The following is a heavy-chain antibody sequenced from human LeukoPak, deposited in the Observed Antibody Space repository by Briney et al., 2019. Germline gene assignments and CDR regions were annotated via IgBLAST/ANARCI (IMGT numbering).Heavy chain of an antibody. Sequence: PSETLSLTCTASGGSISSSSYYWGWIRQPPGKGLEWIGSIYYSGSTYYNPSLKSRVTISVDTSKNQFSLKLSSVTAADTAVYYSARHGGATSYWGQGTLVTVSS. CDR1: GGSISSSSYY. CDR3: ARHGGATSY. CDR2: IYYSGST. D-gene: IGHD1-26*01. J-gene: IGHJ4*02. V-gene: IGHV4-39*01.